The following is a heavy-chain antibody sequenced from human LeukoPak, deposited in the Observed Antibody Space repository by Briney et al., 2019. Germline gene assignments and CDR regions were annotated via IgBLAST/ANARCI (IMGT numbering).Heavy chain of an antibody. V-gene: IGHV3-49*04. CDR1: GFTFGDYA. CDR2: IRSKNYGGTT. Sequence: GGSLRLSCTGSGFTFGDYAMNWVRQAPGKGLEWVGFIRSKNYGGTTEYAASVKGRFTISRDDSRSIAYMQMNSLKTEDTAVYYCTRVIVATKDYWGQGTLVTVSS. D-gene: IGHD5-12*01. J-gene: IGHJ4*02. CDR3: TRVIVATKDY.